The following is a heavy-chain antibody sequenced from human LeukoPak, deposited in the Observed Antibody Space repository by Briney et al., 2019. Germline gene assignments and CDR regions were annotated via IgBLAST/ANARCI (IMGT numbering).Heavy chain of an antibody. V-gene: IGHV5-51*01. D-gene: IGHD1-1*01. Sequence: GESLKISCKGSGYNFTSSWIGWVRQMPGKGLEWMGIIYPGDSDTRYSPSFQGQVTISADKSISTAYLQWSSLSTSGTAMYYCARYTDHYYFDYWGQGTLVTVSS. CDR3: ARYTDHYYFDY. CDR1: GYNFTSSW. J-gene: IGHJ4*02. CDR2: IYPGDSDT.